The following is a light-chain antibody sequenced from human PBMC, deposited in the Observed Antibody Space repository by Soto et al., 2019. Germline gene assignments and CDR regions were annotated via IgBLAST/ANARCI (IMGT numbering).Light chain of an antibody. CDR1: QSVSSS. CDR2: GAS. J-gene: IGKJ1*01. Sequence: DIVITQSPLSLPVTHVDPASISCMSSQSVSSSLAWYQQKPGQAPRLLIYGASSRATGIPDRFSGSGSGTDFTLTISRLEPEDFAVYYCQQYGGSPRTCGQGTKVDIK. V-gene: IGKV3-20*01. CDR3: QQYGGSPRT.